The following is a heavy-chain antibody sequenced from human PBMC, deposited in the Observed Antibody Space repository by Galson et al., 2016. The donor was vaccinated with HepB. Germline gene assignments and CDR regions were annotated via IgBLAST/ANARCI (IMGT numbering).Heavy chain of an antibody. CDR1: GYTFTSYG. D-gene: IGHD1-14*01. V-gene: IGHV1-18*04. CDR3: ARDSKPRHFDGYDAFDI. J-gene: IGHJ3*02. CDR2: INPYNGNT. Sequence: SVKVSCKASGYTFTSYGISWVRQAPGQGLEWMGWINPYNGNTNYAQNLQHRVTMTTDTSTSTAYMELRSLGSDDTAVYYCARDSKPRHFDGYDAFDIWGQGTMVTVSS.